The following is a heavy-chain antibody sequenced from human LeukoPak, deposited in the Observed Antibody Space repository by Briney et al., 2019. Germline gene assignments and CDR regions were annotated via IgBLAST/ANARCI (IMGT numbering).Heavy chain of an antibody. CDR3: ARGELGYCSGGSCYNWFDP. CDR1: GYTFTSYD. Sequence: ASVKVSCKASGYTFTSYDINWVRQATGQGPEWMGWMNPNSGNTGYAQKFQGRVTMTRNTSISTAYMELSSLRSEDTAVYYCARGELGYCSGGSCYNWFDPWGQGTLVTVSS. V-gene: IGHV1-8*01. CDR2: MNPNSGNT. J-gene: IGHJ5*02. D-gene: IGHD2-15*01.